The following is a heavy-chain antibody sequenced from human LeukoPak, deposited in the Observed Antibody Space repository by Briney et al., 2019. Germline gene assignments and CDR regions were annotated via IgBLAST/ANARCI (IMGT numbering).Heavy chain of an antibody. CDR2: IYYSGST. Sequence: SETLSLTCTVSGGSISSHYWTWIRQPPGKGLEWIGYIYYSGSTNYNPSLKSRVTISVDTSKNQFSLKLSSVTAADTAVYYCARSGSSYAVDYWGQGTLVTVSS. J-gene: IGHJ4*02. V-gene: IGHV4-59*08. CDR3: ARSGSSYAVDY. D-gene: IGHD2-2*01. CDR1: GGSISSHY.